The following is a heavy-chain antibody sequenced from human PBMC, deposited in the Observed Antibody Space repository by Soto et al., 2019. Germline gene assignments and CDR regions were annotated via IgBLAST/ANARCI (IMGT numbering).Heavy chain of an antibody. Sequence: GASVKVSCKASGYTFTGYYMHWVRQAPGQGLEWMGWINPNSGGTNYAQKFQGRVTMTRDTSISTAYMELSRLRSDDTAVYYCARGPIVATMVAFDIWGQGPMVTVSS. CDR2: INPNSGGT. J-gene: IGHJ3*02. CDR1: GYTFTGYY. D-gene: IGHD5-12*01. CDR3: ARGPIVATMVAFDI. V-gene: IGHV1-2*02.